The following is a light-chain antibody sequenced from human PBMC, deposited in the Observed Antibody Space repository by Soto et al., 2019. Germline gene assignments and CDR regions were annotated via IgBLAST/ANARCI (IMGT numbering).Light chain of an antibody. CDR1: QSVSSSY. J-gene: IGKJ2*01. V-gene: IGKV3-20*01. CDR3: QQYGSSPPVYT. CDR2: GAS. Sequence: EIVLTQSPGTLSLSPGERATLSCRASQSVSSSYLAWYQQKPGQAPRLLIYGASRRATGIPDRFSGSGSGTDFTLTISRLEPEDFAVYYCQQYGSSPPVYTFGQWTKLEIK.